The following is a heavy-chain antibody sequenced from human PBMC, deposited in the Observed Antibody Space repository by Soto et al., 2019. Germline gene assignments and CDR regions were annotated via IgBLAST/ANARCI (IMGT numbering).Heavy chain of an antibody. J-gene: IGHJ4*02. CDR3: ARDRDPMVRGVIITADAYFDY. V-gene: IGHV6-1*01. CDR2: TYYRSKWYN. Sequence: SQTLSLTCAISGDSVSSNSAAWNWIRKSPSRGLEWLGRTYYRSKWYNDYAVSVKSRITINPDTSKNQFSLQLNSVTPEDTAVYYCARDRDPMVRGVIITADAYFDYWGQGTLVTVSS. D-gene: IGHD3-10*01. CDR1: GDSVSSNSAA.